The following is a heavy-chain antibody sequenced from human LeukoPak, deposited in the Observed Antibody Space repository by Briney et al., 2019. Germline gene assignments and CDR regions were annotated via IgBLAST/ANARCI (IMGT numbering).Heavy chain of an antibody. CDR3: ARSRNYYRVYFDN. Sequence: GASVKVSCKASGYTFSSFYLHWVRQAPGQGLEWMGIITPNTGDTTYAPKSQDRLIMTRDRSTSTVYMELHSLRSEDTAVYYCARSRNYYRVYFDNWGQGTLLPVSS. CDR1: GYTFSSFY. CDR2: ITPNTGDT. V-gene: IGHV1-46*01. D-gene: IGHD3-10*01. J-gene: IGHJ4*02.